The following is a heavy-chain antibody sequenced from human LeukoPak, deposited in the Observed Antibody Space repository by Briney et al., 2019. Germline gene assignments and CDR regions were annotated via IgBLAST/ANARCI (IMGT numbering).Heavy chain of an antibody. CDR3: ARDDDTSSHYSLFEY. V-gene: IGHV3-33*08. J-gene: IGHJ4*02. CDR2: FWAHGRSQ. D-gene: IGHD3-22*01. CDR1: GFTVSSNY. Sequence: GGSLRLSCAASGFTVSSNYMSWVRQAPGKGLEWVAVFWAHGRSQYYADSVKGRFTISRDTATNTLYLQMNSLRAEDTAIYYCARDDDTSSHYSLFEYWGQGTRVTVSS.